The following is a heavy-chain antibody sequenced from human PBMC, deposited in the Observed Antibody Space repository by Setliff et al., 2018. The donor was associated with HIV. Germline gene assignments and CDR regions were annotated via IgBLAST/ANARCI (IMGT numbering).Heavy chain of an antibody. Sequence: SETLSLTCTVSGGSISSDNYYWTWIRQSAGKGLEWIGHIYTNGYTNYNPSLKSRVTISFDTSQNQFSLKLSSVTTADTAVFYCARAPPGVQNDAFDIWGQGAMVTVSS. CDR2: IYTNGYT. D-gene: IGHD3-10*01. CDR3: ARAPPGVQNDAFDI. J-gene: IGHJ3*02. CDR1: GGSISSDNYY. V-gene: IGHV4-61*09.